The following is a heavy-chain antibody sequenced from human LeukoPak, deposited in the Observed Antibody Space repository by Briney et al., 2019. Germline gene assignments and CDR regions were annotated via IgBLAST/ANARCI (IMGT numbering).Heavy chain of an antibody. J-gene: IGHJ6*02. V-gene: IGHV1-69*04. Sequence: ASVKVSCKASGGTFSSYAISWVRQAPGQGLEWMGRIIPILGIANYAQKFQGRVTITADKSTSTAYMELSSLRSEDTAVYYCARGIIVVVPAADYYYYGMDVWGQGTTVTVSS. CDR3: ARGIIVVVPAADYYYYGMDV. CDR1: GGTFSSYA. CDR2: IIPILGIA. D-gene: IGHD2-2*01.